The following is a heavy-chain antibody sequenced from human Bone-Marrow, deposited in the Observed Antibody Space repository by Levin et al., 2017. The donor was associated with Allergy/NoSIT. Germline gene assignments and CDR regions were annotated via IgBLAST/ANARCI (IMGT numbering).Heavy chain of an antibody. D-gene: IGHD5/OR15-5a*01. CDR3: ARDRIIVSGGNDYYYGMDV. Sequence: SETLSLTCSVSGGSVSSGTYYWSWIRRPPGKGLEWIGYISYRGVTEYNPSLKSRVTISVDTSKNDFSLKVTSVTAADTAVYYCARDRIIVSGGNDYYYGMDVWGQGTTVIVSS. J-gene: IGHJ6*02. V-gene: IGHV4-61*03. CDR1: GGSVSSGTYY. CDR2: ISYRGVT.